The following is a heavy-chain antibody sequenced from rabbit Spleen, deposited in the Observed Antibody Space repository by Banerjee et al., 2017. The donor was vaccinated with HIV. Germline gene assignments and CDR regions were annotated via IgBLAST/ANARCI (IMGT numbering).Heavy chain of an antibody. D-gene: IGHD8-1*01. CDR1: GVSFSFNNY. CDR2: VDVGSSGFT. J-gene: IGHJ6*01. CDR3: ARDAASSFSSYGMDL. Sequence: VESGGDLVKPGASLTLTCTASGVSFSFNNYMCWVRQAPGKGLEWIGCVDVGSSGFTYFASWAKGRFTISKTSSTTVTLQMTGLTAADTATYFCARDAASSFSSYGMDLWGPGTLVTVS. V-gene: IGHV1S40*01.